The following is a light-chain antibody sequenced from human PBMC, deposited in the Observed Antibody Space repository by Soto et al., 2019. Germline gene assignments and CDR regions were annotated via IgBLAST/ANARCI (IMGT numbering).Light chain of an antibody. CDR2: DTS. CDR1: QSVSSH. Sequence: ERVMTQSPATLSVSPGERATLSCRASQSVSSHLAWYQQKPGQTPRLLIYDTSIRATGVSVRFSGSGSGTEFTLTISSLQSEDFAVYYRQQYNNWPPYTFGQGTKLEIK. CDR3: QQYNNWPPYT. J-gene: IGKJ2*01. V-gene: IGKV3-15*01.